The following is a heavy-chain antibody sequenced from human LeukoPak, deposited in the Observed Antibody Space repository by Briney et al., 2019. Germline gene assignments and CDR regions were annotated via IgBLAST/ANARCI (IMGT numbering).Heavy chain of an antibody. D-gene: IGHD1-26*01. CDR1: GYTFTSYG. Sequence: EASVRVSCKASGYTFTSYGITWVRQAPGQGLEWMGWISAYNGNTNYARKFQGRVTMTTDTPTTTAYMELRSLRSDDTAVYYCARGVGATTSDYWGRGTLVTASS. J-gene: IGHJ4*02. V-gene: IGHV1-18*01. CDR3: ARGVGATTSDY. CDR2: ISAYNGNT.